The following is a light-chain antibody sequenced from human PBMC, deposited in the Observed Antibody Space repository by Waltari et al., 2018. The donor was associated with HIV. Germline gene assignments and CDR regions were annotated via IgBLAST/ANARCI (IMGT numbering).Light chain of an antibody. V-gene: IGLV1-44*01. J-gene: IGLJ3*02. CDR2: SNN. CDR3: ATWDDALSGPV. Sequence: QSVLTQPPSASGTPGQRVIIPCPGNRSTITHTTINWYQQVSGAAHPLLIYSNNQRPSAVPDRFSGSKSGSAASLAISGLKSEDEADYHCATWDDALSGPVFGAGTKLTV. CDR1: RSTITHTT.